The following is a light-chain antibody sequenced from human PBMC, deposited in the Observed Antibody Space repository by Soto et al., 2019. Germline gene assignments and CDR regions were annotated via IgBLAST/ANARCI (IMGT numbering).Light chain of an antibody. V-gene: IGKV3-15*01. J-gene: IGKJ4*01. CDR2: DTS. CDR1: QGIGDT. Sequence: VMRQSPPTMSASAGDGAPLASRASQGIGDTLAWYQHKPGQTPRLLIYDTSTRATGVPTRFSGSRSGAEFTLTINSLQSEDFAVYYCQPYNNWPLTLGGGTKVDIK. CDR3: QPYNNWPLT.